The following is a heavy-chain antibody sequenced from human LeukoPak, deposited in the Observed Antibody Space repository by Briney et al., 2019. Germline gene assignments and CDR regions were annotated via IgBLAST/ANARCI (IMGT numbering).Heavy chain of an antibody. J-gene: IGHJ4*02. CDR2: ISSSSSYI. CDR3: ARGYGDYDFLDY. D-gene: IGHD4-17*01. V-gene: IGHV3-21*01. Sequence: GGSLRLSCAAFGFTFSSYSMNWVRQAPGKGLEWVSSISSSSSYIYYGDSVKGRFTISRDNAKNSLYLQMNSLRAEDTAVYYCARGYGDYDFLDYWGQGTLVTVSS. CDR1: GFTFSSYS.